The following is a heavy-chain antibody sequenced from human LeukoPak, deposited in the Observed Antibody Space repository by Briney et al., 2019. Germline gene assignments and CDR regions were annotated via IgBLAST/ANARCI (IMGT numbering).Heavy chain of an antibody. CDR1: GFTFSSYS. J-gene: IGHJ6*02. V-gene: IGHV3-48*01. Sequence: GSLRLSCAASGFTFSSYSMNWVRQAPGKGLEWVSYISSSSSTIYYADSVKGRLTISRDNAKNSLYLQMNSLRAEDTAVYYCRGYSGYEYGMDVWGQGTTVTVSS. CDR3: RGYSGYEYGMDV. CDR2: ISSSSSTI. D-gene: IGHD5-12*01.